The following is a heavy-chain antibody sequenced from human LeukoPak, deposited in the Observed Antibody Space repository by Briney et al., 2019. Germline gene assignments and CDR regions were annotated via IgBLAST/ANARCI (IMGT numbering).Heavy chain of an antibody. Sequence: SETLSLTCAVYGGSFSGYYWSWIRQPPGKGLEWIGEINHSGSTNYNPSLKSRVTMSVDTSKNQFSLKLTSVTAADTAVYYCARTPIYYFDNSGYYNWGQGTLVTVSS. J-gene: IGHJ4*02. CDR1: GGSFSGYY. D-gene: IGHD3-22*01. CDR2: INHSGST. CDR3: ARTPIYYFDNSGYYN. V-gene: IGHV4-34*01.